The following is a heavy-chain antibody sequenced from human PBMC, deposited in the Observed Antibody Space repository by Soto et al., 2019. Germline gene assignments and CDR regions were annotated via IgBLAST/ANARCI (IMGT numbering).Heavy chain of an antibody. V-gene: IGHV1-2*02. CDR3: AKDLTRQLAYWLDP. Sequence: ASVKVSCKASGFSFTDYYIHWPRQAPGQGLEWMGWINAHSGGTEYAQKFQGRVTLTRDTSIATAYLTLTSLTSDDTALYYCAKDLTRQLAYWLDPWGQGTQVTVS. CDR1: GFSFTDYY. J-gene: IGHJ5*02. D-gene: IGHD6-6*01. CDR2: INAHSGGT.